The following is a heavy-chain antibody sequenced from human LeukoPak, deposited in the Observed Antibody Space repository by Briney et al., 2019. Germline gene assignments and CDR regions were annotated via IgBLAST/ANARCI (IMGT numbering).Heavy chain of an antibody. CDR2: IYYSGST. CDR1: GGSISSYY. CDR3: AKGLPSSSWYYYFDY. J-gene: IGHJ4*02. D-gene: IGHD6-13*01. V-gene: IGHV4-59*01. Sequence: SETLSLTCTVSGGSISSYYWSWIRQPPGKGLEWIGYIYYSGSTNYNPSLKSRVTISVDTSKNQFSLKLSSVTAADTAVYYCAKGLPSSSWYYYFDYWGQGTLVTVSS.